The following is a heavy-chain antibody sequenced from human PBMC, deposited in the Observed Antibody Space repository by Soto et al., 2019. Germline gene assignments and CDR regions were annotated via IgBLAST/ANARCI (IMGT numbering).Heavy chain of an antibody. D-gene: IGHD2-2*01. CDR3: AKRYCSSTSCYYYYYYMDV. CDR1: GFTFSSYA. CDR2: ISGSGGST. J-gene: IGHJ6*03. Sequence: EVQLLESGGGLVQPGGSLRLSCAASGFTFSSYAMSWVRQAPGKGLEWVSAISGSGGSTYYADTVKGRFIITRDNSKNKLDLHMISLRADDTAVYYCAKRYCSSTSCYYYYYYMDVWGKGTTVTVSS. V-gene: IGHV3-23*01.